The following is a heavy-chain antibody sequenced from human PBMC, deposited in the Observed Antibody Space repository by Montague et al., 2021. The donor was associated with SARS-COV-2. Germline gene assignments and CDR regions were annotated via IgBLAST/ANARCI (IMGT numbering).Heavy chain of an antibody. D-gene: IGHD1-26*01. V-gene: IGHV3-21*01. J-gene: IGHJ6*02. Sequence: SLRLSCAASEFTFSDYSMNWVRQAPGKGLEWVSSINTGSSYIYYADSVKGRFTISRDNARNSLFLQLNSLRAEDTAVYYCARDPRVRGSRSYGMDLWGQGTTVTVSS. CDR1: EFTFSDYS. CDR3: ARDPRVRGSRSYGMDL. CDR2: INTGSSYI.